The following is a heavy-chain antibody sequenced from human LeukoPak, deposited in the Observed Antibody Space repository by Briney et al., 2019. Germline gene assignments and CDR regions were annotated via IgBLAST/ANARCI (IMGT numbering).Heavy chain of an antibody. CDR2: ITTYSGNT. CDR1: GYTFTTYG. J-gene: IGHJ4*02. V-gene: IGHV1-18*01. Sequence: ASVKVSCKASGYTFTTYGISWVRQPPGQGLEWMGWITTYSGNTYYAQKLQGRVTMTTDTSTSTAYMELRSLRPDDPAVYYCATPLIGQGVSLGYWGQGTLVTVSS. CDR3: ATPLIGQGVSLGY. D-gene: IGHD3-16*01.